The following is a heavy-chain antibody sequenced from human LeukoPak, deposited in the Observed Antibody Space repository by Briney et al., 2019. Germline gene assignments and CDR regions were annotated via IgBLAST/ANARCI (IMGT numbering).Heavy chain of an antibody. CDR3: ARGGGSFWFDP. CDR2: VYSGGST. V-gene: IGHV3-53*01. J-gene: IGHJ5*02. D-gene: IGHD1-26*01. CDR1: GFTVSSNY. Sequence: GGSLRLSCAASGFTVSSNYMTGVRQAPGKGLEWVSVVYSGGSTYYADSVKGRFTISRDNSENTLYLQMNSLRAEDTAVYYCARGGGSFWFDPWGQGTLVTVSS.